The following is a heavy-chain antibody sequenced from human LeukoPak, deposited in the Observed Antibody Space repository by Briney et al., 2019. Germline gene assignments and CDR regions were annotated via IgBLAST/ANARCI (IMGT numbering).Heavy chain of an antibody. J-gene: IGHJ4*02. CDR2: IYYSGGT. Sequence: SETLSLTCTVSGGSISSSDYYWDWIRQPPGEGLEWIGSIYYSGGTYYNPSLKSRVTISVDTSKNQFSLKLSSVTAADTAVYYCARQRFLAACLDYWGQGTLVTVSS. CDR1: GGSISSSDYY. D-gene: IGHD3-3*01. V-gene: IGHV4-39*01. CDR3: ARQRFLAACLDY.